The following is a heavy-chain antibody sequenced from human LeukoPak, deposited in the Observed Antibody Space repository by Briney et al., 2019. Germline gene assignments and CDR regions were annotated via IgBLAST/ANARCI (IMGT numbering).Heavy chain of an antibody. D-gene: IGHD1-20*01. CDR3: ASGGYNWNRLDY. CDR2: NKPDGSET. CDR1: GLIFSNCF. J-gene: IGHJ4*02. Sequence: PGGSLRLSSAASGLIFSNCFMTWVRQAPGKGLEWVANNKPDGSETYYVDSVKGRFTISRDNARNSLYLQMNSLKAEDTAVYFCASGGYNWNRLDYWGQGTLVTVSS. V-gene: IGHV3-7*01.